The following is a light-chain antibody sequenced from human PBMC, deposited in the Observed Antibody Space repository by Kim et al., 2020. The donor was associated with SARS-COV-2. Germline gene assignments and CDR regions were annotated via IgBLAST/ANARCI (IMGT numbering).Light chain of an antibody. CDR1: RLRSYY. V-gene: IGLV3-19*01. CDR2: VKN. CDR3: NSRDSSGNHRWV. Sequence: LGQTVRITCQGDRLRSYYASWYQQKPGQAPVLVIYVKNNRPSGFPDRFSGSSSGNTASLTITGAQAEDEADYYCNSRDSSGNHRWVFGGGTQLTVL. J-gene: IGLJ3*02.